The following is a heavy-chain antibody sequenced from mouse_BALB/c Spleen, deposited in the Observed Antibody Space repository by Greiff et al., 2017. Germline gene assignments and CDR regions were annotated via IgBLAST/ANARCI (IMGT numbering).Heavy chain of an antibody. CDR3: ARDYYGSSYVAY. V-gene: IGHV2-9*02. D-gene: IGHD1-1*01. CDR1: GFSLTSYG. Sequence: VQGVESGPGLVAPSQSLSITCTVSGFSLTSYGVHWVRQPPGKGLEWLGVIWAGGSTNYNSALMSRLSISKDNSKSQVFLKMNSLQTDDTAMYYCARDYYGSSYVAYWGQGTLVTVSA. CDR2: IWAGGST. J-gene: IGHJ3*01.